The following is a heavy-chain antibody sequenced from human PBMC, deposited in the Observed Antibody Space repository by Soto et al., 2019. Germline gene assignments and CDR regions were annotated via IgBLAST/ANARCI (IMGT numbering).Heavy chain of an antibody. V-gene: IGHV3-33*01. D-gene: IGHD6-6*01. Sequence: GGSLRLSCAASGFTFSSYGMHWVRQAPGKGLGWVAVIWYDGSNKYYADSVKGRFTISRDNSKNTLYLQMNSLRAEDTAVYYCARDRQLVDYWGQGTLVTVSS. CDR1: GFTFSSYG. CDR2: IWYDGSNK. CDR3: ARDRQLVDY. J-gene: IGHJ4*02.